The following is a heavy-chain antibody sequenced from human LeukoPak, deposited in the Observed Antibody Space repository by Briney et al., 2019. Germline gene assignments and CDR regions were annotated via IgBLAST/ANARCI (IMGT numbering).Heavy chain of an antibody. D-gene: IGHD3-10*01. CDR3: ARRASGSYSY. Sequence: SETLSLTCSVSGGSISSSSYYWGWIRQPPGKGLEWIGSIYYSGSTYYNPSLKSRVTISVDTSKNHFSLKLSSVTAADTAVYYCARRASGSYSYWGQGTLVTVSS. CDR2: IYYSGST. V-gene: IGHV4-39*02. J-gene: IGHJ4*02. CDR1: GGSISSSSYY.